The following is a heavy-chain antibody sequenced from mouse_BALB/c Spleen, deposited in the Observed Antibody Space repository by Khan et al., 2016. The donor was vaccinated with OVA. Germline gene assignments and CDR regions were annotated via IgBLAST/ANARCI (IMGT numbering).Heavy chain of an antibody. Sequence: EVQLQESGPGLVKPSQSLSLTCTVTGYSITSDYAWNWIRQFPGNKLEWMGYISYSGNTNYNPSLKSRISITRDTSKNQFFLQLISVTTEDTATYYCARVYGGDFDYWGQGTLVTVSA. V-gene: IGHV3-2*02. CDR3: ARVYGGDFDY. CDR2: ISYSGNT. CDR1: GYSITSDYA. D-gene: IGHD1-1*01. J-gene: IGHJ3*01.